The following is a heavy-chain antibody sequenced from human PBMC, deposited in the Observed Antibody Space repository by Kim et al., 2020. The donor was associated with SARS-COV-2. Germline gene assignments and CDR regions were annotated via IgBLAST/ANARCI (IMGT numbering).Heavy chain of an antibody. D-gene: IGHD6-13*01. V-gene: IGHV3-33*06. Sequence: KGRFTISGDNYKNTLYLQMNSRRAEDTAVYYCAKTSIAAAGNGYYYGLDVWGQGTTVTVSS. CDR3: AKTSIAAAGNGYYYGLDV. J-gene: IGHJ6*02.